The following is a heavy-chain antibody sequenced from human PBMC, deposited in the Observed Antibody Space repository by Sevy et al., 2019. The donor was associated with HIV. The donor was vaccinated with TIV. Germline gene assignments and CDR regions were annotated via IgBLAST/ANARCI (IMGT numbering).Heavy chain of an antibody. CDR1: GFSFTNYA. Sequence: GGSLRLSCAASGFSFTNYAMAWVRQAPGKGLEWVSSISASGASTYYADSVKGRFTISRDISKNTLYLHLNCLRADDTALYYCAKAGDVYVWGSFHLDYWGQGTLVTVSS. D-gene: IGHD3-16*01. CDR3: AKAGDVYVWGSFHLDY. CDR2: ISASGAST. V-gene: IGHV3-23*01. J-gene: IGHJ4*02.